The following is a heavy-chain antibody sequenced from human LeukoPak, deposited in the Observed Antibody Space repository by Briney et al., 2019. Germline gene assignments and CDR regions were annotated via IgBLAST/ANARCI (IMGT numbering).Heavy chain of an antibody. V-gene: IGHV3-21*01. CDR3: ARDFLGSSGYFVGY. J-gene: IGHJ4*02. D-gene: IGHD3-22*01. CDR1: GFPFSSYS. Sequence: GGSLRLSCAASGFPFSSYSMNWARQAPGKGLEWVSSISTSSSYIYYADSVKGRFTISRDNARKSLYLQMNSLRAEDTAVYYCARDFLGSSGYFVGYWGQGTLVTVSS. CDR2: ISTSSSYI.